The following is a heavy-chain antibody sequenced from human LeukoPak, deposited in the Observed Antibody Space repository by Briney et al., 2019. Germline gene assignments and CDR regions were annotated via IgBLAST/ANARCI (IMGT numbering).Heavy chain of an antibody. CDR3: ARDGYSSSWSAFDI. J-gene: IGHJ3*02. CDR1: GFTFSSYA. D-gene: IGHD6-13*01. CDR2: ISYDGSNK. V-gene: IGHV3-30*04. Sequence: GGSLRLSCAASGFTFSSYAMHWVRQAPGKGLEWVAVISYDGSNKYYADSVKGRFTISRDNSKNTLYLQMNSLRAEDTAVYYCARDGYSSSWSAFDIWGQGTMVTVSS.